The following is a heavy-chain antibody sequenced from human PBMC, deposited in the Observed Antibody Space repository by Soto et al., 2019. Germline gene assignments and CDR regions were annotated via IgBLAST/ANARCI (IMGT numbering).Heavy chain of an antibody. Sequence: QVQLVQSGAEVKKPGASVKVSCKASGYIFTSNYIHWVRQAPGQGLEWMGIINPSSGGTSYAQKLQGRLTMTRDTSTSTVYMELSSLRSEDTALYYCARAMLVVAHRGSHFDYWGQGTLVTVSS. D-gene: IGHD3-22*01. CDR3: ARAMLVVAHRGSHFDY. CDR2: INPSSGGT. V-gene: IGHV1-46*01. CDR1: GYIFTSNY. J-gene: IGHJ4*02.